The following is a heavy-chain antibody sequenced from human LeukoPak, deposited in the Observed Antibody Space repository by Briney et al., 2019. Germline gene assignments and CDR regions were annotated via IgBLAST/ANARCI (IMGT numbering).Heavy chain of an antibody. CDR1: GGTFSSYA. CDR2: IIPIFGTA. V-gene: IGHV1-69*05. D-gene: IGHD3-10*01. Sequence: SVKVSCKASGGTFSSYAISWVRQAPGQGLEWMGGIIPIFGTANYAQKFQGRVTITTDESTSTAYMELSSLRSEDTAVYYCARESRRDNYYGSGSPGGFNYWGQGTLVTVSS. J-gene: IGHJ4*02. CDR3: ARESRRDNYYGSGSPGGFNY.